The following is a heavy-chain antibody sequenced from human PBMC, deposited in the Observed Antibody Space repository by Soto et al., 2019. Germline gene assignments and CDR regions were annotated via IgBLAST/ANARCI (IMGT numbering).Heavy chain of an antibody. CDR1: GGTFSSYA. CDR3: ARDPGYDSSFDYNYYGMEV. V-gene: IGHV1-69*13. J-gene: IGHJ6*02. Sequence: SVKVSRKASGGTFSSYAISWVRQAPGQGLEWMGGIIPIFGTANYAQKFQGRVTITADESTSTAYMELSSLRSEETGWYYCARDPGYDSSFDYNYYGMEVWGQGSTVT. D-gene: IGHD3-22*01. CDR2: IIPIFGTA.